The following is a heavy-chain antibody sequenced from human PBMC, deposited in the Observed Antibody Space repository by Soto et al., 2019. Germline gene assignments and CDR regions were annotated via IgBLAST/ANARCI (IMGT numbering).Heavy chain of an antibody. J-gene: IGHJ6*02. Sequence: ASVKVSCKASGYTFTSYYMHWVRQAPGQGLEWMGIINPSGGSTSYAQKFQGRVTMTRDTSTSTVYMELSSLRSEDTAVFYCASLGLVPAAMASYYYYGMDVWGQGTTVTVSS. CDR2: INPSGGST. D-gene: IGHD2-2*01. CDR1: GYTFTSYY. V-gene: IGHV1-46*01. CDR3: ASLGLVPAAMASYYYYGMDV.